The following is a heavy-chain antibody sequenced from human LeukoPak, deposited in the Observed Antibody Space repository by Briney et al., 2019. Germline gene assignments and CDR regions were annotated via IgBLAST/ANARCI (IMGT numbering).Heavy chain of an antibody. Sequence: GESLRISCKGSGYSFTNYWISWVRQMPGKGLEWMGIIYPGDSDTRYSPSFQGQVTISADKSISTAYLQWSILKASDTAMYYCARRDGYDSTTFDYWGQGTLVTVSS. CDR3: ARRDGYDSTTFDY. CDR1: GYSFTNYW. J-gene: IGHJ4*02. D-gene: IGHD5-24*01. V-gene: IGHV5-51*01. CDR2: IYPGDSDT.